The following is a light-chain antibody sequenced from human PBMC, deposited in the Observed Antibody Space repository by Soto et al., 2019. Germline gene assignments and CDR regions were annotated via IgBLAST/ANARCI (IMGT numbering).Light chain of an antibody. V-gene: IGLV1-51*02. CDR1: SSNIGNNY. CDR3: GTWDSGLSAGV. J-gene: IGLJ3*02. Sequence: QSVLTQPPSVSAAPGQKVTISCSGSSSNIGNNYVYCYQQLPGTAPKLLIYENNKRPSGIPDRFSGSKSGTSATLGITGLQTGDEADYYCGTWDSGLSAGVFGGGTKLTVL. CDR2: ENN.